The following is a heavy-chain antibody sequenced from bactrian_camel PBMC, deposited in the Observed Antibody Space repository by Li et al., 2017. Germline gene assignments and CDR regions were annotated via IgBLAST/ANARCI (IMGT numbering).Heavy chain of an antibody. D-gene: IGHD6*01. Sequence: VQLVESGGDLVRPGGSLRLSCAASGFTFSDYTMTWVRQAPGKGLEWVSGIRSGAGSTYYADSMKGQFTISRDNAKNTVYLQMNSLKPQDTAVYYCAAGREAGGTWYPDEYTYWGQGTQVTVS. CDR1: GFTFSDYT. CDR2: IRSGAGST. CDR3: AAGREAGGTWYPDEYTY. V-gene: IGHV3S40*01. J-gene: IGHJ4*01.